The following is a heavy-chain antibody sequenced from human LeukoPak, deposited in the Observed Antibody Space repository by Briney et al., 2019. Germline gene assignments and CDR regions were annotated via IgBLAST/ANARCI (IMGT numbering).Heavy chain of an antibody. Sequence: KSSETLSLTCTVSGGSISSYYWSWIRQPPGKGLEWIGYIYYSGSTNYNPSLKSRVTISVDTSKNQFSLKLSSVTAADTAVYYCARDRRDGYNPDAFDIWGQGTMVTVSS. CDR3: ARDRRDGYNPDAFDI. J-gene: IGHJ3*02. V-gene: IGHV4-59*01. CDR2: IYYSGST. CDR1: GGSISSYY. D-gene: IGHD5-24*01.